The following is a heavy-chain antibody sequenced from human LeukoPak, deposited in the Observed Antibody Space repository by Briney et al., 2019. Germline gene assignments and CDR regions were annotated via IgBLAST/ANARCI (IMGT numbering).Heavy chain of an antibody. CDR3: ARDRPPNYYDSSGYYGEGWFDP. V-gene: IGHV3-7*04. Sequence: GGSLRLSCAASGFTFSSYWMSWVRQAPGKGLEWVANIKQDGSEKYYVDSVKGQFTISRDNAKNSLYLQMNSLRAEDTAVYYCARDRPPNYYDSSGYYGEGWFDPWGQGTLVTVSS. D-gene: IGHD3-22*01. J-gene: IGHJ5*02. CDR1: GFTFSSYW. CDR2: IKQDGSEK.